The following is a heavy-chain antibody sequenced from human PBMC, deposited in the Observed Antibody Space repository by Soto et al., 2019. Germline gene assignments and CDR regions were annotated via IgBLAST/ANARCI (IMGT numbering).Heavy chain of an antibody. CDR3: TTGRPYDILTGYYRMNYYYGMDV. CDR1: GFTFSNAW. D-gene: IGHD3-9*01. Sequence: PGGSLRLSCAASGFTFSNAWMNWVRQAPGKGLEWVGRIKSKTDGGTTDYAAPVKGIFTISRDDSKNTLYLQMNSLKTEDTSVYYCTTGRPYDILTGYYRMNYYYGMDVWGQGTTVTVSS. V-gene: IGHV3-15*07. CDR2: IKSKTDGGTT. J-gene: IGHJ6*02.